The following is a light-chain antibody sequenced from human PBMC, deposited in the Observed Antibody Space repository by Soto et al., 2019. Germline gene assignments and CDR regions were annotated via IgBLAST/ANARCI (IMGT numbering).Light chain of an antibody. CDR3: QQYMSSVT. V-gene: IGKV3-20*01. Sequence: EIVLTQSPGSLSLSPGQRATLSCRASQSVDTTFFAWYQKKPGQAPRLLIQGASKRATGIPDRFSGSGSGTDFTLIISRLEPEDFAVYYCQQYMSSVTFGQGTNVEFK. J-gene: IGKJ1*01. CDR1: QSVDTTF. CDR2: GAS.